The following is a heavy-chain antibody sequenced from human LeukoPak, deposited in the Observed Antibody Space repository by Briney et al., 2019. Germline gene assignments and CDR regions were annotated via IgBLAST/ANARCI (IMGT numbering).Heavy chain of an antibody. J-gene: IGHJ4*02. V-gene: IGHV4-61*02. CDR1: GGSIGSSSYY. CDR2: VFSSGST. CDR3: ARDAGGSSHFDY. D-gene: IGHD4-23*01. Sequence: SETLSLTCTVSGGSIGSSSYYWGWIRQPAGKGLEWIGRVFSSGSTNYNPSLKSRVTISVDTSKNQFSLNLSSVTAADTALYYCARDAGGSSHFDYWGQGTLVTVSS.